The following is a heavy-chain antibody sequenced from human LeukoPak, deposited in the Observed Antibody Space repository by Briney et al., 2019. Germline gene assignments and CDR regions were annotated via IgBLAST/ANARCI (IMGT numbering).Heavy chain of an antibody. J-gene: IGHJ4*02. CDR1: GFTFSSYA. V-gene: IGHV4-34*01. CDR2: INHSGST. D-gene: IGHD2-2*01. CDR3: ARRRIVVVPAATPVGFDY. Sequence: PGGSLRLSCAASGFTFSSYAMSWVRQPPGKGLEWIGEINHSGSTNYNPSLKSRVTISVDTSKNQFSLKLSSVTAADTAVYYCARRRIVVVPAATPVGFDYWGQGTLVTVSS.